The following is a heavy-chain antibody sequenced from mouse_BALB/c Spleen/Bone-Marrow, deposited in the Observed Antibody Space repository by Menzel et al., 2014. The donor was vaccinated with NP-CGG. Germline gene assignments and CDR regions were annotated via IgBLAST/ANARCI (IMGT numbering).Heavy chain of an antibody. Sequence: EVKVEESGGGLVKPGGSLKLSCAASGFTFSSYAMSWVRQTPEKSLEWVASISSGGSTYYPDSVKGRFTISRDNARNILYLQMSSLRSEDTAMYYCAREEYGQKVYAMDYWGQGTSVTVSS. D-gene: IGHD2-10*02. CDR2: ISSGGST. V-gene: IGHV5-6-5*01. CDR1: GFTFSSYA. J-gene: IGHJ4*01. CDR3: AREEYGQKVYAMDY.